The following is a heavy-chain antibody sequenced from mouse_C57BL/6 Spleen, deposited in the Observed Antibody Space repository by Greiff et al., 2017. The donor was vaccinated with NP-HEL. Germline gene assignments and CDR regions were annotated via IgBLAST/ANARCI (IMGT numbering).Heavy chain of an antibody. CDR3: ASPLLQRKGSMDY. CDR1: GYTFTSYW. Sequence: QVQLKQPGAELVKPGASVKLSCKASGYTFTSYWMHWVKQRPGQGLEWIGMIHPNSGSTNYNEKFKSKATLTVDKSSSTAYMQLSSLTSEDSAVYYCASPLLQRKGSMDYWGQGTSVTVSS. V-gene: IGHV1-64*01. J-gene: IGHJ4*01. CDR2: IHPNSGST. D-gene: IGHD1-1*01.